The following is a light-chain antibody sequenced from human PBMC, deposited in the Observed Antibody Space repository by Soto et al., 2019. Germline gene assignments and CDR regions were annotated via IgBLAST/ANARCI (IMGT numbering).Light chain of an antibody. CDR3: GTWDSSLSAGEV. J-gene: IGLJ1*01. CDR2: DNN. Sequence: QSVLTQPPSLSAAPGQKVTIPCSGSSSNIGNNYVSWYQQLPGTAPKLLIYDNNKRPSGIPDRFSGSKSGTSATLGITGLQTGDEADYYCGTWDSSLSAGEVFGTGTKVTVL. V-gene: IGLV1-51*01. CDR1: SSNIGNNY.